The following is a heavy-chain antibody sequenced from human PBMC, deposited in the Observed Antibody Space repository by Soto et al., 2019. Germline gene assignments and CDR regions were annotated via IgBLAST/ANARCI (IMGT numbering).Heavy chain of an antibody. CDR1: GFSLSNARMG. CDR3: ARIGPPSSSSAPYFDY. V-gene: IGHV2-26*01. Sequence: QVTLKESGPVLVKPTEPLTLTCTVSGFSLSNARMGVSWIRQPPGKALEWLAHIFSNDEKSYSTSLKSRLTISKDTSKSQVVLTMTNMDPVDTATYYCARIGPPSSSSAPYFDYWGQGTLVTVSS. J-gene: IGHJ4*02. CDR2: IFSNDEK. D-gene: IGHD6-6*01.